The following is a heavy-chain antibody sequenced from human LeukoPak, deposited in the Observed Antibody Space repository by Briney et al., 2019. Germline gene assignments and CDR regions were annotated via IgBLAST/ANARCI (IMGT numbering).Heavy chain of an antibody. D-gene: IGHD3-22*01. J-gene: IGHJ4*02. V-gene: IGHV4-4*02. CDR3: ARIHGYYDSSGLDY. Sequence: PSGTLSLTCAVSGGSISSSNWWSWVRQPPGKGLEWIGEIYHSGSTNYNPSLKSRVTISVDTSKNQFSLKLSSVTAADTAVYYCARIHGYYDSSGLDYWGQGTLVTVSS. CDR1: GGSISSSNW. CDR2: IYHSGST.